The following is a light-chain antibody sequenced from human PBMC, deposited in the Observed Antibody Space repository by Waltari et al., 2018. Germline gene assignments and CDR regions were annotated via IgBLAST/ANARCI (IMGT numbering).Light chain of an antibody. Sequence: EIVLTQSPATLSLSPGERAILSCRASQSVGSYLAWYQHKPGQAPRLLIDDASNRDTGVPARFSGSGSGTDFTLTISSLEPEDFAVYYCQQRSIWPPITFGQGTILDIK. CDR2: DAS. V-gene: IGKV3-11*01. CDR3: QQRSIWPPIT. CDR1: QSVGSY. J-gene: IGKJ5*01.